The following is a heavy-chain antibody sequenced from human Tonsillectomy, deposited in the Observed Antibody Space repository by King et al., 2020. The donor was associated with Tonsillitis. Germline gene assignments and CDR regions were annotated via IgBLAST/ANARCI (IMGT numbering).Heavy chain of an antibody. J-gene: IGHJ3*02. D-gene: IGHD6-13*01. Sequence: VQLVESGGGLVQPGGSLRLSCAASGFTFSSYWMSWVRQAPGKGLEWVANIKQDGSEKYYVDSVKGRFTISRDNAKNSLYLQMNSLRADDTAIYYCARSCPPHSSSWYWDAFDIWGQGTMVTVSS. CDR2: IKQDGSEK. CDR3: ARSCPPHSSSWYWDAFDI. V-gene: IGHV3-7*01. CDR1: GFTFSSYW.